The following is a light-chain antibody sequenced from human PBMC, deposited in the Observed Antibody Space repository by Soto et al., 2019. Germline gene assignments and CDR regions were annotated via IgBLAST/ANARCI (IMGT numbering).Light chain of an antibody. Sequence: MTQTPSSVSASVGDRVTITCRASQGIISNLAWYQQKPGQPPRLLFYATSTRAPGVPARFRGSGSGTDFTLTISSLQSEDSAIYYCQQYSSYSEAFGEGTKVDI. CDR2: ATS. CDR1: QGIISN. J-gene: IGKJ1*01. V-gene: IGKV3-15*01. CDR3: QQYSSYSEA.